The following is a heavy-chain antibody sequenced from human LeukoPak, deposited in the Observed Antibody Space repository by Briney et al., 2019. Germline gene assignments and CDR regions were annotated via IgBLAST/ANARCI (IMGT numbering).Heavy chain of an antibody. CDR1: GYTLTELS. CDR2: FDPEDGET. V-gene: IGHV1-24*01. D-gene: IGHD3-16*02. Sequence: ASVKVSCKVSGYTLTELSMHWVRQAPGKGLEWMGGFDPEDGETICAQKFQGRVTMTEDTSTDTAYMELSSLRSEDTAVYYCATGAVSNWYFDLWGRGTLVTVSS. J-gene: IGHJ2*01. CDR3: ATGAVSNWYFDL.